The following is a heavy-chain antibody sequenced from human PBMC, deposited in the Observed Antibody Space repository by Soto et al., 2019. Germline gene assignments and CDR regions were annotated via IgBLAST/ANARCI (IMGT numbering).Heavy chain of an antibody. D-gene: IGHD6-13*01. CDR3: AREHHTMRKTVYSSSGSKNIIFGGMDV. Sequence: SVKVSCKASGGTFSSYAISWVRQAPGQGLEWMGGIIPIFGTANYAQKFQGRVTITADESTSTAYMELSSLRSEDTAVYYCAREHHTMRKTVYSSSGSKNIIFGGMDVWDQGTRATVSS. CDR1: GGTFSSYA. CDR2: IIPIFGTA. J-gene: IGHJ6*02. V-gene: IGHV1-69*13.